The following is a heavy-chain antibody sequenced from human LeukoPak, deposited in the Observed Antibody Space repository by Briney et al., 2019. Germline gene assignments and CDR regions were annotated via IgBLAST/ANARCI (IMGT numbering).Heavy chain of an antibody. J-gene: IGHJ3*02. CDR2: ISSSSSYI. Sequence: PGGSLRLSCAASGFTFSSYSMNWVRQAPGKGLEWVSSISSSSSYIYYADSVKGRFTISRDNAKNSLYLQMNSLRAEDTAVYYCARTIYRIHDYGDPDAFDIWGQGTMVTVSS. CDR3: ARTIYRIHDYGDPDAFDI. CDR1: GFTFSSYS. V-gene: IGHV3-21*01. D-gene: IGHD4-17*01.